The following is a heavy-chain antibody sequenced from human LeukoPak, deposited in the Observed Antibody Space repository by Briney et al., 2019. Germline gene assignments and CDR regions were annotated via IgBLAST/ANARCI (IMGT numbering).Heavy chain of an antibody. J-gene: IGHJ4*02. D-gene: IGHD3-3*01. CDR1: GFTFSSYA. CDR3: AKKSYDFWSGLGY. V-gene: IGHV3-23*01. CDR2: ISGSGGST. Sequence: AGRSLRLSCAASGFTFSSYAMSWVRQAPGKGLEWVSAISGSGGSTYYADSVKGRFTISRDNSKNTLYLQMNSLRAEDTAVYYCAKKSYDFWSGLGYWGQGTLVTVSS.